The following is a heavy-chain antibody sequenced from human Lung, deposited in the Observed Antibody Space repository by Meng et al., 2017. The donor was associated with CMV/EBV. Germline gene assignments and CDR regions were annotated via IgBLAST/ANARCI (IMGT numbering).Heavy chain of an antibody. D-gene: IGHD6-13*01. CDR1: GYAFSNYG. V-gene: IGHV1-18*01. CDR2: ISGYNGNT. J-gene: IGHJ5*02. CDR3: ARDAYFNTWYPNWFDP. Sequence: ASVKVSCKAYGYAFSNYGVTWVRQAPGQGPEWMGWISGYNGNTKYAQKFQGRATMTADTSTSTVYMELRSLTSDDTAVYYCARDAYFNTWYPNWFDPWGQGTLVXVSS.